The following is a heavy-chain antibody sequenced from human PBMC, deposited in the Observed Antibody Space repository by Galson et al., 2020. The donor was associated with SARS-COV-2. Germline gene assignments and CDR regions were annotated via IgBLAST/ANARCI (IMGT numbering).Heavy chain of an antibody. CDR2: INPSGGRT. CDR3: ARDLTTVTTYHYYYGMDV. J-gene: IGHJ6*02. D-gene: IGHD4-17*01. Sequence: ASVKVSCKASGSTFTSYYMHWVRQAPGQGLEWMGIINPSGGRTRYAPKFQGSVTMTRDTSTSTVYMELSSLRSEDTAVYYCARDLTTVTTYHYYYGMDVWGQGTTVTVSS. V-gene: IGHV1-46*01. CDR1: GSTFTSYY.